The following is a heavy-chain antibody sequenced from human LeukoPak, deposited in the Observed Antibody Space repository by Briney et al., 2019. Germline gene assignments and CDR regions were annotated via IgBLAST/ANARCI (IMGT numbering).Heavy chain of an antibody. V-gene: IGHV5-51*01. CDR2: IYPGDSDT. J-gene: IGHJ3*02. Sequence: GASLKISCKGSGYSFTSYWIGWVRQMAGKGLEWMGIIYPGDSDTRYSPSFQGQVTISADKSISTAYLQWSSLKASDTAMYYCASFSPGSHYAFDIWGQGTMVTVSS. CDR3: ASFSPGSHYAFDI. CDR1: GYSFTSYW. D-gene: IGHD3-10*01.